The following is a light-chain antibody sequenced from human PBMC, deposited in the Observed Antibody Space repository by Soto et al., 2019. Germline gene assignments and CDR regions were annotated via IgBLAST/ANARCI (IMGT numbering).Light chain of an antibody. J-gene: IGKJ3*01. Sequence: DIQMTQSPSSLSASVGDRVTITCRASQDIRDYLVWYQQRPGKVPSLLIYAASTLQSGVPSRFSGSGFGKDLTLTISSLQSEDVATYYCQKYGGAPYTFGPGTKVDLK. V-gene: IGKV1-27*01. CDR3: QKYGGAPYT. CDR2: AAS. CDR1: QDIRDY.